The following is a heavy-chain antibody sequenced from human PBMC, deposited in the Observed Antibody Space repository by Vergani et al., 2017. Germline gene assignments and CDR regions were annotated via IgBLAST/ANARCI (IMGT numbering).Heavy chain of an antibody. CDR1: GGSISSYY. CDR2: IYYSGST. Sequence: QVQLQESGPGLVKPSETLSLTCTVSGGSISSYYWSWIRQPPGKGLEWIGYIYYSGSTNYNPSLKSRVTISVATSKNQFSLKLSSVTAADTAVYYCARVPRSGRWLQLSNNWFDPWGQGTLVTVSS. V-gene: IGHV4-59*01. D-gene: IGHD5-24*01. J-gene: IGHJ5*02. CDR3: ARVPRSGRWLQLSNNWFDP.